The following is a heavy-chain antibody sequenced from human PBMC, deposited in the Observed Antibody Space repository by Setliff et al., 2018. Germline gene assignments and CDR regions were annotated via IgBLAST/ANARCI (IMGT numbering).Heavy chain of an antibody. D-gene: IGHD3-22*01. CDR3: AKVTTPDSSGYYYYYYYYMDV. CDR1: GDSISDAS. CDR2: VFYNGAA. Sequence: PSETLSLTCTVSGDSISDASIMAWIRQPPGKGLEFIGYVFYNGAAKYDPSLKSRVTMSVDTSKTQFSLKLNSMTTAAAAVYYCAKVTTPDSSGYYYYYYYYMDVWGKGTTVTVSS. V-gene: IGHV4-59*01. J-gene: IGHJ6*03.